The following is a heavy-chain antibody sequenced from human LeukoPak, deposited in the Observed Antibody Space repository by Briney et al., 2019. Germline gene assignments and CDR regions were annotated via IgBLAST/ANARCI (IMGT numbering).Heavy chain of an antibody. CDR1: GFIFSSYA. D-gene: IGHD1-26*01. CDR2: ISGRGDIT. CDR3: AQGRGDVGYPSGFDI. Sequence: GGSLRFSCAASGFIFSSYAMSWVRQAPGKGLEWVSGISGRGDITFYADSLKGRFTISRDNSKNTLYLQMTSLGAEDTAVYYCAQGRGDVGYPSGFDIWGQGTMVTVSS. J-gene: IGHJ3*02. V-gene: IGHV3-23*01.